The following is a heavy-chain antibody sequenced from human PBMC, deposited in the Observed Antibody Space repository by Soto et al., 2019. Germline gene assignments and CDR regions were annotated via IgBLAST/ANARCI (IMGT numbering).Heavy chain of an antibody. CDR3: TPIAVAGYYYFDY. CDR1: GFTFSNAW. Sequence: PXXSLKISCAASGFTFSNAWMTWVRQAPGKGLEWVGRIKSKTDGGTTDYAAPVKGRFTISRDDSKNTLYLQMNSLKTEDTAVYYCTPIAVAGYYYFDYWGQGTLVTVSS. CDR2: IKSKTDGGTT. D-gene: IGHD6-19*01. J-gene: IGHJ4*02. V-gene: IGHV3-15*07.